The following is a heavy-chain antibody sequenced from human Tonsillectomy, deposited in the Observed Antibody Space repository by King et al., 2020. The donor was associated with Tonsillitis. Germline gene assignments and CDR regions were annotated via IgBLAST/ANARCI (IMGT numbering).Heavy chain of an antibody. Sequence: VQLVESGGGLVQPGGSLRLSCSASGFTFSNYAMHWVRQAPGKGLEYVSAIRSNGGSTYYADSVKDRFTISRDNSKNTLYLQMSSLRTEDTAVYYCVKETSGWYDYWGQGTLVTVSS. D-gene: IGHD6-19*01. V-gene: IGHV3-64D*06. CDR1: GFTFSNYA. J-gene: IGHJ4*02. CDR3: VKETSGWYDY. CDR2: IRSNGGST.